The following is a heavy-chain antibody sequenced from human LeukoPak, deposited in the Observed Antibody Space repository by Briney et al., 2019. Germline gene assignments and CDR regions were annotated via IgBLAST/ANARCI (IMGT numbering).Heavy chain of an antibody. CDR3: ARERGLYYYDSSAYVDY. Sequence: PSETLSLTCAIYGGSFSGYYWSWIRQPPGKGLEWIGRIYTSGSTNYNPSVKSRVTISIDTSKNQFSLKLISVTAADTAVYYCARERGLYYYDSSAYVDYWGQGTLVTVSS. CDR1: GGSFSGYY. D-gene: IGHD3-22*01. J-gene: IGHJ4*02. V-gene: IGHV4-59*10. CDR2: IYTSGST.